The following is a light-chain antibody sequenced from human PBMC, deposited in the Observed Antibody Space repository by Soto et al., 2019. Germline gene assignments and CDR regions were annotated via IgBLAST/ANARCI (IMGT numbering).Light chain of an antibody. V-gene: IGKV3-20*01. Sequence: EIVLTQSPGTLSLSPGERATLSCRASQSVSSSSLAWYQQKPGQAPRVIIYRTSSRANGIPDRFSGSGSGTDFTLTISRLEPEDFAVYFCQQYGSSPTFGQGTKVEIK. CDR3: QQYGSSPT. CDR2: RTS. J-gene: IGKJ1*01. CDR1: QSVSSSS.